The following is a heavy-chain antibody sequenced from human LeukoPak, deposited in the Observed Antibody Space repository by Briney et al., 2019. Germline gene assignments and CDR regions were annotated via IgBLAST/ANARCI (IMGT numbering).Heavy chain of an antibody. CDR2: IYYSGST. J-gene: IGHJ4*02. Sequence: SETLSLTCTVSGGSISSYYRSWIRQPPGKGLEWIGYIYYSGSTNYNPSLKSRVTISVDTSKNQFSLKLSSVTAADTAVYYCARARGWHPSFDYWGQGTLVTVSS. V-gene: IGHV4-59*01. CDR3: ARARGWHPSFDY. D-gene: IGHD6-19*01. CDR1: GGSISSYY.